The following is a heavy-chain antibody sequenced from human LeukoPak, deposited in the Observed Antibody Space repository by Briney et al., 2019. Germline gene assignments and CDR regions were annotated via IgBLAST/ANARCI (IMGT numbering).Heavy chain of an antibody. V-gene: IGHV3-49*04. Sequence: GGSLRLSCRAYGFTFGDHAMSWVRQAPGKGLEWVGFTRSKAYGGTTEYAASVKGRFTISRDDSISVAYLHMNSLITDDTASYYCSRGPIQLWIHNGMDVWGQGTLVTVSS. D-gene: IGHD5-18*01. J-gene: IGHJ6*02. CDR1: GFTFGDHA. CDR2: TRSKAYGGTT. CDR3: SRGPIQLWIHNGMDV.